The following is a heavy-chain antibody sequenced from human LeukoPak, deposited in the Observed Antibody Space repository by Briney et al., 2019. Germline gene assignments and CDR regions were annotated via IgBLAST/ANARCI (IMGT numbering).Heavy chain of an antibody. CDR3: ARMIGIAVAVRPYYYGMDV. CDR1: GYTFTSYG. Sequence: ASVKVSCKASGYTFTSYGISWVRQAPGQGLEWMGWISAYNGNTNYAQKLQGRVTMTTDTSTSTAYMELRSLRSDDTAVYYCARMIGIAVAVRPYYYGMDVWGQGTTVTVSS. J-gene: IGHJ6*02. D-gene: IGHD6-19*01. CDR2: ISAYNGNT. V-gene: IGHV1-18*01.